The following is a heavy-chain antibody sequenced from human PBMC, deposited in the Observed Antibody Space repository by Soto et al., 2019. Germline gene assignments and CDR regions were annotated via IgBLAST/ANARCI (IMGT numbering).Heavy chain of an antibody. J-gene: IGHJ4*02. CDR3: ARQVELRYFDWSRLFDY. CDR2: ISGSGDST. Sequence: PGGSLRLSCVASGFTFSSYAMNWVRQAPGKGLEWVSTISGSGDSTYYADSVKGRFTFSRDNSENTLYLQMKSLRADDTAVYYCARQVELRYFDWSRLFDYWGQGTLVTVSS. V-gene: IGHV3-23*01. D-gene: IGHD3-9*01. CDR1: GFTFSSYA.